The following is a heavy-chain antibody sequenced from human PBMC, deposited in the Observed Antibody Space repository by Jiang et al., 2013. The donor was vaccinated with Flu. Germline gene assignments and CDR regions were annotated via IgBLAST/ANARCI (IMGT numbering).Heavy chain of an antibody. V-gene: IGHV1-69*08. CDR1: RATFTSHT. CDR3: ARGAGGRSDYDQLDY. CDR2: IIPILDTT. Sequence: SGAEVKKPGSSVKVSCKTSRATFTSHTYNWVRQAPGRGLEWMGRIIPILDTTHYTQKFQGRITITADKSTGTTYMELRSLRSEDTAIYFCARGAGGRSDYDQLDYWGQGTLVTVSS. D-gene: IGHD5-12*01. J-gene: IGHJ4*02.